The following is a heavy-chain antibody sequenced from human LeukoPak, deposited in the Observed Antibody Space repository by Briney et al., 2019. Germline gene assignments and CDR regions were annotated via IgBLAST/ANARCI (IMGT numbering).Heavy chain of an antibody. V-gene: IGHV3-48*01. CDR2: LSRSTTTI. J-gene: IGHJ4*02. D-gene: IGHD6-19*01. CDR1: GFTFNIYS. CDR3: ARSGWYDDFDY. Sequence: GGSLRLSCAASGFTFNIYSMNWVRQAPGKGLEWISYLSRSTTTIYYADSVKGRFTISRDNAKNSLYPQMNSLRAEDTAMYYCARSGWYDDFDYLGQGTLVTVSS.